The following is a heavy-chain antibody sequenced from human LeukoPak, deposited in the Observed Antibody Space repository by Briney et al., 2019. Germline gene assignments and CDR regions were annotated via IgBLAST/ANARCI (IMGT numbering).Heavy chain of an antibody. J-gene: IGHJ4*02. CDR3: ARVRYFDWPLPYYFDY. Sequence: GGSLRLSCAASGFTFSSYAMSWVRQAPGKGLEWVSGINWNGGSTGYADSVKGRFTISRDNAKNSLYLQMNSLRAEDTALYYCARVRYFDWPLPYYFDYWGQGTLVTVSS. CDR1: GFTFSSYA. CDR2: INWNGGST. V-gene: IGHV3-20*04. D-gene: IGHD3-9*01.